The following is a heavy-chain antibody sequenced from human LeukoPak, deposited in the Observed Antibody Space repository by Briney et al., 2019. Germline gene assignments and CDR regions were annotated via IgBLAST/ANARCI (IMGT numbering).Heavy chain of an antibody. Sequence: GGSLRLSRTASGFTFGDYAMSWVRQAPGKGLEWVGFIRSKAYGGTTEYAASVKGRFTISRDDSKSIAYLQMNSLKTEDTAVYYCTRGPDVLRFLEWPGEPEPWGQGTLVTVSS. D-gene: IGHD3-3*01. CDR1: GFTFGDYA. V-gene: IGHV3-49*04. CDR2: IRSKAYGGTT. CDR3: TRGPDVLRFLEWPGEPEP. J-gene: IGHJ5*02.